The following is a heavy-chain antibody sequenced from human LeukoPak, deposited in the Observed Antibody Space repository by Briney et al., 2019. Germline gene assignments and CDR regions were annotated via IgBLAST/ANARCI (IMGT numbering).Heavy chain of an antibody. CDR1: GFTFSSYS. Sequence: SGGSLRLSCAASGFTFSSYSMNWVRQAPGKGLEWLSYISSSSSTIYYADSVKGRFTISRDNAKNSLYLQMNSLRAEDTAVYYCAREILTGYYTLLDYWGQGTLVTVSS. J-gene: IGHJ4*02. V-gene: IGHV3-48*01. CDR3: AREILTGYYTLLDY. D-gene: IGHD3-9*01. CDR2: ISSSSSTI.